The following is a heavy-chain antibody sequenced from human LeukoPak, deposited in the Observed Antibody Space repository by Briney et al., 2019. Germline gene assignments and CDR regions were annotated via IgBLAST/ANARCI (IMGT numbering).Heavy chain of an antibody. J-gene: IGHJ4*02. CDR3: ARCPESSGYYYELDS. CDR2: ISYHGNNK. CDR1: GFTFRSYG. V-gene: IGHV3-30*03. Sequence: PGRSLRLSCAASGFTFRSYGMHWVRQAPGKGLEWVAVISYHGNNKYYADSVKGRFTISRDNSKNTLYLQMNSLRAEDTAVYYCARCPESSGYYYELDSWGQGTLVTVSS. D-gene: IGHD3-22*01.